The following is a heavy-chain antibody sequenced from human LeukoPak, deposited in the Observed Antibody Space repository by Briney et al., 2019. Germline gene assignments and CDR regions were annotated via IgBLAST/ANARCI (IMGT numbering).Heavy chain of an antibody. Sequence: ASVKVSCKASGGTFSSYAISWVRQATGQGLEWIGWIIPIFGTANYAQRFQGRVTITADESTSTAYMELSSLRSEDTAVYYCARGPLRFLGGIDYWGQGTLVTVSS. CDR3: ARGPLRFLGGIDY. CDR1: GGTFSSYA. J-gene: IGHJ4*02. D-gene: IGHD3-3*01. V-gene: IGHV1-69*13. CDR2: IIPIFGTA.